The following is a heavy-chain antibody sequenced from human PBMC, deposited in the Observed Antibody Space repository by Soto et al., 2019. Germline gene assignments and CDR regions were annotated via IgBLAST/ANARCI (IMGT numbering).Heavy chain of an antibody. D-gene: IGHD3-10*01. CDR1: GFTFSSYW. V-gene: IGHV3-74*01. J-gene: IGHJ4*02. CDR2: INSDGSST. Sequence: EVPLVESGGGLVQPGGSLRLSCAASGFTFSSYWMHWVRQAPGKGLVWVSRINSDGSSTTYADSVKGRFTISRDSAKNTLYLQMNSLRAEDTAVYYCARGGLLLGGYDCWGQGTLVTVSS. CDR3: ARGGLLLGGYDC.